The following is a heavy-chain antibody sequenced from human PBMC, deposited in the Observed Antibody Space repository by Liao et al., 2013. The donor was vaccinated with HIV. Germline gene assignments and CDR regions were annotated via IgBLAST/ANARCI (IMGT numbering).Heavy chain of an antibody. V-gene: IGHV4-34*02. Sequence: QVQLQQWGAGLLKPSETLSLTCAVYGGSFSDYYWTWIRQSPEKGLEWIGEINHSGSTNYNLSLKSRVTMSIDTSKNQLSLKLTSVTAADTAVYYCARENQLYGVRGVRKWFDPWGQGTLVTVSS. J-gene: IGHJ5*02. D-gene: IGHD3-10*01. CDR1: GGSFSDYY. CDR2: INHSGST. CDR3: ARENQLYGVRGVRKWFDP.